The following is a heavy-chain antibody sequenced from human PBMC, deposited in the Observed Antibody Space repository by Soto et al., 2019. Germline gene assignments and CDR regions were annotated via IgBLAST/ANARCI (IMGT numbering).Heavy chain of an antibody. J-gene: IGHJ6*02. V-gene: IGHV1-8*01. CDR1: GYTFTSYD. D-gene: IGHD6-13*01. CDR3: AREWSAAGHFYGMAV. Sequence: QVQLVQSGAEVKKPGASVQVSCKTSGYTFTSYDINWVRQAPGQGLEWVGWMNTNSDDTRSAQKFRGRLTLTRDKAMRAVYMILSTLRPDAVAVYYCAREWSAAGHFYGMAVWGQGTTVAVSS. CDR2: MNTNSDDT.